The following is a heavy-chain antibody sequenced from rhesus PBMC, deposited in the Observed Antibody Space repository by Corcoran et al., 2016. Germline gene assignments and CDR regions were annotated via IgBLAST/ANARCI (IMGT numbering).Heavy chain of an antibody. V-gene: IGHV4-160*01. CDR2: IYGSCGST. D-gene: IGHD4-11*01. Sequence: QVQLQESGPGLVTPSETLSLTCAVSGGSISGSSWRWILQPPGKGLEWIGRIYGSCGSTDYNPSLKSRVTISTDTSKNQFSLKLSSVTAADTAVYYCARHNYAKRYGLDSWGQGVVVTVSS. J-gene: IGHJ6*01. CDR3: ARHNYAKRYGLDS. CDR1: GGSISGSS.